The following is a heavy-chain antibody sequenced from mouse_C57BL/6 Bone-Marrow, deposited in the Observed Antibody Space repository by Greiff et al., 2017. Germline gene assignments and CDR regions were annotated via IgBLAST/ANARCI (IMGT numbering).Heavy chain of an antibody. V-gene: IGHV1-54*01. CDR1: GYAFTNYL. D-gene: IGHD2-3*01. CDR2: INPGSGGT. Sequence: VQLQQSGAELVRPGTSVKVSCKASGYAFTNYLIEWVKERPGQGLEWIGVINPGSGGTNYNEKFKGKATLTADKSSSTAYMQLSSLTSEDSAVYFCARRYDDYYFYYFDYWGQGTTLTVSS. J-gene: IGHJ2*01. CDR3: ARRYDDYYFYYFDY.